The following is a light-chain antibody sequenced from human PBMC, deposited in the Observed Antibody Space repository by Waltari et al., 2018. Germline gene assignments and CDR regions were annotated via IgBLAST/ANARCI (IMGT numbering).Light chain of an antibody. Sequence: EIVLTQSPATLSLSPGERATLSCRASQSVSSYLAWYQQKPGQAPRLLIYAASIRATGIPARFSGSGSGTDFALTISSLEPEDFAVYYCQQRSNWPPRYTFGQGTKLEIK. J-gene: IGKJ2*01. CDR1: QSVSSY. CDR3: QQRSNWPPRYT. V-gene: IGKV3-11*01. CDR2: AAS.